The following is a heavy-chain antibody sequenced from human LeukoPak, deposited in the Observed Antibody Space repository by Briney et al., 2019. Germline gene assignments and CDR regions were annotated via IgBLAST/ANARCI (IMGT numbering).Heavy chain of an antibody. J-gene: IGHJ4*02. CDR3: ARDERHYGDAMTY. CDR1: GGSISSSSYY. V-gene: IGHV4-39*02. D-gene: IGHD4-17*01. Sequence: SETLSLTCTVSGGSISSSSYYWGWIRQPPGKGLEWIGSIYYSGSTYYNPSLKSRVTISVDTSKNQFSLKLSSVTAADTAVYYCARDERHYGDAMTYWGQGTLVTVSS. CDR2: IYYSGST.